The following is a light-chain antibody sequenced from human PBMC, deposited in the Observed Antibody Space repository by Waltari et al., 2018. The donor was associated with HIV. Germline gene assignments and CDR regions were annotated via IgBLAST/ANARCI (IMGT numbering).Light chain of an antibody. CDR3: CSYAGSSTYV. CDR1: STDVGSYHL. J-gene: IGLJ1*01. CDR2: EVS. V-gene: IGLV2-23*02. Sequence: QSALTQPASVSGSPGQSIPLSCTGNSTDVGSYHLVSWYQQHPGKAPKLMIYEVSKRPSGVFNRFSGSKSGNTASLTISGLQAEDEADYYCCSYAGSSTYVFGTGTKVTVL.